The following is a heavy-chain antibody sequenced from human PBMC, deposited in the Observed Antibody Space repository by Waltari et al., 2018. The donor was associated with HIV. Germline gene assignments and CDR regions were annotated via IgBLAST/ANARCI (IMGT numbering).Heavy chain of an antibody. Sequence: QEQLVESGGGVAQPGRSLRLSCSASGFIFGAYAMHWFRQAPGKGLEWVGLISFDGNNAYYADSVKGRFTISRDNSKNTMSLQMNSLRSDDTALYYCARTIFGVMITSDFFYGMDVWGQGTTVTVS. J-gene: IGHJ6*02. D-gene: IGHD3-3*01. CDR2: ISFDGNNA. CDR3: ARTIFGVMITSDFFYGMDV. CDR1: GFIFGAYA. V-gene: IGHV3-30-3*01.